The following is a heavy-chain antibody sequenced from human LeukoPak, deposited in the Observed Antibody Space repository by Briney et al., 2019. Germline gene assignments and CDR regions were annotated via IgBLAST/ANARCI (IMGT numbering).Heavy chain of an antibody. Sequence: SETLSLTCTVSGGSINSYYWSWIRQPPGKGLEWIGYTYYSGSTKYNPSLKSRVTISVDTSKNQFSLKLSSVTAADTAVYYCARDHSSSWYWYFDLWGRGTLVTVSS. D-gene: IGHD6-13*01. CDR2: TYYSGST. J-gene: IGHJ2*01. V-gene: IGHV4-59*01. CDR3: ARDHSSSWYWYFDL. CDR1: GGSINSYY.